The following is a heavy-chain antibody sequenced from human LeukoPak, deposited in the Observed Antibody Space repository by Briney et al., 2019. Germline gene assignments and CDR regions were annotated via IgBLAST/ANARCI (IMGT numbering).Heavy chain of an antibody. V-gene: IGHV6-1*01. D-gene: IGHD1-1*01. CDR1: GDSVSSNSAA. CDR2: TYYRSKWYN. CDR3: TREVESAFDY. Sequence: SQTLSLTCVISGDSVSSNSAAWNWVRQSPSRGLEWLARTYYRSKWYNDYAVSVKSRVTINPDTSKNHFSLHLNSVTPEDTAVYYCTREVESAFDYWGQGTLVTVSS. J-gene: IGHJ4*02.